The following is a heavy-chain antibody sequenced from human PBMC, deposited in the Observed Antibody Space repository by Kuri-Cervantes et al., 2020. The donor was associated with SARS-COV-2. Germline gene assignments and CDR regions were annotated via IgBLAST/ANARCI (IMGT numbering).Heavy chain of an antibody. D-gene: IGHD2-21*01. V-gene: IGHV4-61*10. CDR1: GVSVSGGTYY. CDR3: ARQGPYCGGDCYPRPIDY. J-gene: IGHJ4*02. Sequence: GSLRLSCDVSGVSVSGGTYYWSWIRQPAGKGLEWIGHLDTSGSTTYNPSLKSRVTISVDTSKNQFSLKLSSVTAADTAVYYCARQGPYCGGDCYPRPIDYWGQGTLVTVSS. CDR2: LDTSGST.